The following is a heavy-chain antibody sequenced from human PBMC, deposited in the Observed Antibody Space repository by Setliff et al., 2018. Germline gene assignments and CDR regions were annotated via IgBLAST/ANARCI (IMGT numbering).Heavy chain of an antibody. CDR2: IYYSGST. D-gene: IGHD3-22*01. CDR3: ARSRYYYDSSGYPFDY. V-gene: IGHV4-59*08. CDR1: GYSISSGY. J-gene: IGHJ4*02. Sequence: SETLSLTCTVSGYSISSGYIWSWIRQPPGEGLEWIGYIYYSGSTNYNPSLKSRVTMSIDTSKNQFSLKLSSVTAADTAVYYCARSRYYYDSSGYPFDYWGQGTLVTVSS.